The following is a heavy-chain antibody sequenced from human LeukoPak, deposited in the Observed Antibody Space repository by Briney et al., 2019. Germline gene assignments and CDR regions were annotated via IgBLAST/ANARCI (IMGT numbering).Heavy chain of an antibody. CDR1: GFTFSSYA. CDR2: ISASAGST. J-gene: IGHJ5*02. D-gene: IGHD6-13*01. CDR3: AKDFPSLIAAATYNWFDP. Sequence: GGSLRLTCAASGFTFSSYAMSWVRQAPGKGLEWVSTISASAGSTYYADSVKGRFTVSRDNSKNTLYLQMNSLRAEDTAVYYCAKDFPSLIAAATYNWFDPWGQGPLVTVSS. V-gene: IGHV3-23*01.